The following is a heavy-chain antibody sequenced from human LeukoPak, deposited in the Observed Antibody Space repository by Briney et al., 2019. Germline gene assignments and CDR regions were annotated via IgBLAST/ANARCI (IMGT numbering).Heavy chain of an antibody. J-gene: IGHJ4*02. CDR1: GLTFSSYE. CDR2: IRTKDFGGTT. Sequence: GGSLRLSCAASGLTFSSYEMNWVRQAPGKGLEYIGFIRTKDFGGTTEYAASVKGRFTISRDDSKSIAYLQIHSLKSEDTAVYYCSRDGLDYYGSGSYRGFDYWGQGTLVTVSS. D-gene: IGHD3-10*01. V-gene: IGHV3-49*04. CDR3: SRDGLDYYGSGSYRGFDY.